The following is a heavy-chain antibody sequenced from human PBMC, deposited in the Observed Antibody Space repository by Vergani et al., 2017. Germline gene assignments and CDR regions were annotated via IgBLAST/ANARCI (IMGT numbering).Heavy chain of an antibody. J-gene: IGHJ6*02. Sequence: EVQLVESGGGIVKPGGSLRLSCVASGFSLRNAWTNWVRRTPGKGLEWVGRIKSTFDRGTTDYAAAVKGRFTISRDDSKNTLFLQMNGLKTEDIGVYYCTTDPRYCGDGSCYWLRDHHYYGMDVWGQGTTVTVSS. CDR2: IKSTFDRGTT. CDR1: GFSLRNAW. D-gene: IGHD2-21*01. V-gene: IGHV3-15*07. CDR3: TTDPRYCGDGSCYWLRDHHYYGMDV.